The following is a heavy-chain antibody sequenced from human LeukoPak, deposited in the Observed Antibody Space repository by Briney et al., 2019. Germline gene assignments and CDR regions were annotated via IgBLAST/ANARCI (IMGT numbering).Heavy chain of an antibody. CDR2: ISGSGGST. CDR3: XKDEVYDFWNLDY. V-gene: IGHV3-23*01. Sequence: GGSLRLSCAASGFTFSTYAMGWVRQAPGKGLEWVSAISGSGGSTYYADSVKGRFTISRDNSKNTLYLQMNSLRAEDTAVYYCXKDEVYDFWNLDYWGQGTLVTVSS. D-gene: IGHD3-3*01. J-gene: IGHJ4*02. CDR1: GFTFSTYA.